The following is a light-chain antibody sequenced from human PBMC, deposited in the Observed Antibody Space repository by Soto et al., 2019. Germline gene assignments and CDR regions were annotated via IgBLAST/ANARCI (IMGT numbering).Light chain of an antibody. CDR3: QQYHNWPVT. CDR1: QSVSSS. Sequence: EIVLTQSPATLSLSPGERATLSCRASQSVSSSLAWYQQKPGQAPRLLIYGASNGATGIPPRFSGSGSGTDFTLTVNSLQSEDIAVYYCQQYHNWPVTFGGGTKVDI. J-gene: IGKJ4*01. V-gene: IGKV3-15*01. CDR2: GAS.